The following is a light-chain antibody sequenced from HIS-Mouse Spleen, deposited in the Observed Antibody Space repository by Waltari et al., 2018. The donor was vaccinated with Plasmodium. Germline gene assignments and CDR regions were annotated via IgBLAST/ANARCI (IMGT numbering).Light chain of an antibody. Sequence: EIVLTQSPATLSLSPGERATLSCRSSQSVSSYLAWYQQQPGQAPRLLIYDASNRATGIPARFSGSGSGTDFILTISSLEPEDFAVYYCQQRSNWPPFGGGTKVEIK. V-gene: IGKV3-11*01. CDR3: QQRSNWPP. CDR1: QSVSSY. J-gene: IGKJ4*01. CDR2: DAS.